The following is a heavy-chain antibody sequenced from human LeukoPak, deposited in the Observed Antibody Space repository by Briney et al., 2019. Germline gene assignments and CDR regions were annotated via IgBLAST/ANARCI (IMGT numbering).Heavy chain of an antibody. CDR1: GYTFTSDY. CDR3: AREIPYCSSTSCPFGS. Sequence: GASVKLSCKASGYTFTSDYMHWGRHAPGQGLEWMGIINPIGGSTSYAQRFQGRVTMTRDTSTSTVYMELSSLRSEDTAVYYCAREIPYCSSTSCPFGSWGQGTLVTVSS. J-gene: IGHJ5*02. V-gene: IGHV1-46*01. CDR2: INPIGGST. D-gene: IGHD2-2*01.